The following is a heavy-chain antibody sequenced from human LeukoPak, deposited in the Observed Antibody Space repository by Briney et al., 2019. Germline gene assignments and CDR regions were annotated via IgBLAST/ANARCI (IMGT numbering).Heavy chain of an antibody. CDR1: GFTFSSYT. CDR2: ISSTSSYI. CDR3: ARVGYYSSGPFSYFDY. V-gene: IGHV3-21*01. Sequence: GGSLRLSCAASGFTFSSYTMNWVRQAPGEGLEWVSSISSTSSYIYYADSVKGRFTISRDSSENTLYLQMNSLRVEDTAVYYCARVGYYSSGPFSYFDYWGQGTLVTVSS. D-gene: IGHD3-10*01. J-gene: IGHJ4*02.